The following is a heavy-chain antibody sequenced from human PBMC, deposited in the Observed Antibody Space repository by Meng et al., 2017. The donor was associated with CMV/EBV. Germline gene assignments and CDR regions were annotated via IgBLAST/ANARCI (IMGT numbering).Heavy chain of an antibody. Sequence: GESLKISCAASGFTFSSYEMNWVRQAPGKGLEWVSYISSSGSTIYYADSVKGRFTISRDNAKNSLYLQMNSLRAEDTAVYYCARADAIVVVPAAILDYYYGMDVWGQGTTVTVSS. J-gene: IGHJ6*02. CDR1: GFTFSSYE. CDR2: ISSSGSTI. V-gene: IGHV3-48*03. D-gene: IGHD2-2*01. CDR3: ARADAIVVVPAAILDYYYGMDV.